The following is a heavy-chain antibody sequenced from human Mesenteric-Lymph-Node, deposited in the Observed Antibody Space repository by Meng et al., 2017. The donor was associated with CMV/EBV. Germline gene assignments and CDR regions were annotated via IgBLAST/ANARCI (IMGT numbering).Heavy chain of an antibody. CDR1: GITVSSSY. CDR2: IKSKNDGGTT. V-gene: IGHV3-15*01. Sequence: GESLKISCAVSGITVSSSYMSWVRQAPGKGLEWVGRIKSKNDGGTTDYAAPVKGRFTISTDDSQTTLYLQMNSLKTEDTAVYYCTTDEATFGVIIDYGMDVWGQGTTVTVSS. CDR3: TTDEATFGVIIDYGMDV. D-gene: IGHD3-3*01. J-gene: IGHJ6*02.